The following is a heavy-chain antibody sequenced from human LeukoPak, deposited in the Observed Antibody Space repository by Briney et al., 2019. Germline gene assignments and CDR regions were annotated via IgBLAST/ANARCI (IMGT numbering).Heavy chain of an antibody. CDR3: AKDLGYSSGWAFDY. Sequence: GGPLRLSCAASGFTFSSCSMNWVRQAPGKGLEWVSYISSSSSTIYYADSVKGRFTISRDNAKNSLYLQMNSLRAEDTAVYYCAKDLGYSSGWAFDYWGQGTLVTVSS. J-gene: IGHJ4*02. CDR2: ISSSSSTI. D-gene: IGHD6-19*01. CDR1: GFTFSSCS. V-gene: IGHV3-48*01.